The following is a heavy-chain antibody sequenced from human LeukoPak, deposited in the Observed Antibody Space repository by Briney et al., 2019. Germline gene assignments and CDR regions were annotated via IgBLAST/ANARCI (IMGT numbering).Heavy chain of an antibody. J-gene: IGHJ4*02. CDR3: AKALIVVVTSFDY. D-gene: IGHD3-22*01. CDR2: FSGSGGST. Sequence: GGSLTLSCAASGFTFSSYAMSWVREAPGKGLEWVSAFSGSGGSTYYADSEKGRFTISRDNSKNTLYLQMNSLRAEDTAVYYCAKALIVVVTSFDYWGQGTLVTVSS. CDR1: GFTFSSYA. V-gene: IGHV3-23*01.